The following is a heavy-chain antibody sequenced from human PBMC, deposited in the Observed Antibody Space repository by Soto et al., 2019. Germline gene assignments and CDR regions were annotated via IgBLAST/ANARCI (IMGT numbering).Heavy chain of an antibody. CDR2: ISNSGGST. D-gene: IGHD6-19*01. Sequence: GGSLRLSCAASGFTFSIYAMSWVRQAPGKGLEWVSTISNSGGSTYYTGSVRGRFTISRDNSKNTVYLQMNSLRAEDTAVYYCAKLQGSGWERVYFDYWGQGALVTVSS. J-gene: IGHJ4*02. V-gene: IGHV3-23*01. CDR1: GFTFSIYA. CDR3: AKLQGSGWERVYFDY.